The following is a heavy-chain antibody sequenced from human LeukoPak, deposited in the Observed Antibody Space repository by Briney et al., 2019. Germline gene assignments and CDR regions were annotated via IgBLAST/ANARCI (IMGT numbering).Heavy chain of an antibody. J-gene: IGHJ4*02. CDR2: INHSGST. V-gene: IGHV4-34*01. D-gene: IGHD2-2*01. Sequence: PSETLSLTCAVYGGSFSGYYWSWIRQPPGKGLEWLGEINHSGSTNYNPSLKSRVTISVDTSKNQFSLKLSSVTAADTAVYYCARAKKPKVPTFDYWGQGTLVTVSS. CDR1: GGSFSGYY. CDR3: ARAKKPKVPTFDY.